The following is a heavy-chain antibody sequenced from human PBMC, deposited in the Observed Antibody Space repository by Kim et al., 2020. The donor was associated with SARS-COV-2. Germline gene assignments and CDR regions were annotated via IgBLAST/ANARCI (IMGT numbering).Heavy chain of an antibody. CDR1: RFPFSSSA. V-gene: IGHV3-23*01. CDR3: AKHVHVTSVTFIWFFDL. Sequence: GGSLRLSCVASRFPFSSSAMTWVRQAPGKGLEWVSTIFGSGHGTYYTDSVKGRFIVSRDNSKNTLYLQMNNLKADDTAIYYCAKHVHVTSVTFIWFFDLWGRGTSVIVSS. CDR2: IFGSGHGT. J-gene: IGHJ2*01. D-gene: IGHD3-3*01.